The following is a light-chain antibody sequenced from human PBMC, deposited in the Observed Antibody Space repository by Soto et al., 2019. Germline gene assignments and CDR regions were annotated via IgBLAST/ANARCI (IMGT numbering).Light chain of an antibody. Sequence: QSALTQPASVSGSPGQSITISCTGTSSDVGSYNPVSWYQQHPGKAPKLMIYEGSKRPSGVSNRFSGSKSGNTASLTISGLQAEDESDYYCVSYTTSASYVFGTGTKVTVL. V-gene: IGLV2-14*02. CDR1: SSDVGSYNP. CDR3: VSYTTSASYV. J-gene: IGLJ1*01. CDR2: EGS.